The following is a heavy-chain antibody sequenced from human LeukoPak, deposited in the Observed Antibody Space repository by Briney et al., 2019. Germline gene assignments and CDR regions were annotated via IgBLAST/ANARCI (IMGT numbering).Heavy chain of an antibody. Sequence: GGSLRLSCAASGFTFSSYWMSWVRQAPGKGLEWVANIKQDGSEKYYVDSVKGRFTISRDNAKNSLYLQMNNLRAEDTAVYYCAKRGSTAYSTPHFDFWGQGALVTVSS. CDR2: IKQDGSEK. CDR1: GFTFSSYW. D-gene: IGHD2-2*01. J-gene: IGHJ4*02. V-gene: IGHV3-7*03. CDR3: AKRGSTAYSTPHFDF.